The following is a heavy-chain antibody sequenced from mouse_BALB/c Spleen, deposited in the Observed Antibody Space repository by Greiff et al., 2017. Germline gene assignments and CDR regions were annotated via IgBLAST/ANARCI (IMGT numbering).Heavy chain of an antibody. CDR1: GYSFTGYF. D-gene: IGHD1-1*02. Sequence: VQLQQSGPELVKPGASVKISCKASGYSFTGYFMNWVMQSHGKSLEWIGRINPYNGDTFYNQKFKGKATLTVDKSSSTAHMELRSLASEDSAVYYCARWFYAMDYWGQGTSVTVSS. CDR3: ARWFYAMDY. CDR2: INPYNGDT. V-gene: IGHV1-20*02. J-gene: IGHJ4*01.